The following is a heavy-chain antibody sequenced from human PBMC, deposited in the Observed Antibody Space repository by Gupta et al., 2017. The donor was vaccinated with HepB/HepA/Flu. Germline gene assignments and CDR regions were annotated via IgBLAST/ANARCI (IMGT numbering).Heavy chain of an antibody. D-gene: IGHD3-22*01. V-gene: IGHV3-74*01. CDR2: INGDGSST. Sequence: EVQLVDSGGGLVQPGGSLRLSCAASGFTFNRWLHWVRQGPGRRLVWVSSINGDGSSTNYADAVKGRFTIARDNAKNTLSLQRNSLTAEDTAVYYSAGPYDISWGMDVWGKGTTANVSS. J-gene: IGHJ6*04. CDR3: AGPYDISWGMDV. CDR1: GFTFNRW.